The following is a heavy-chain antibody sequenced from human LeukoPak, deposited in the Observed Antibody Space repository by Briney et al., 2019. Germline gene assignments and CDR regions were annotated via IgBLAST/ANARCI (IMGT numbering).Heavy chain of an antibody. J-gene: IGHJ1*01. CDR1: GGSISSGGYY. V-gene: IGHV4-31*03. Sequence: SETLSLTCTVSGGSISSGGYYWSWIRQHPGKGLEWIGYIYYSGSTYYNPSLKSRVTISVDTSKNQFSLKLSSVTAADTAVYYCASNKGMDDSSGYYYMGEYFQHWGQGTLVTVYS. D-gene: IGHD3-22*01. CDR3: ASNKGMDDSSGYYYMGEYFQH. CDR2: IYYSGST.